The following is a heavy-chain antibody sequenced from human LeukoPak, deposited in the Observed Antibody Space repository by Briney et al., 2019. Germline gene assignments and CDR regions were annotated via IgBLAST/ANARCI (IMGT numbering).Heavy chain of an antibody. V-gene: IGHV3-53*01. CDR1: GFTVSSNY. Sequence: GGSLRLSCAASGFTVSSNYMNWVRQAPGKGLEWVSVIYSGGSTYYADSVKGRFTISRDNSKNTPYLQMNSLRAEDTAVYYCTLGDYCYMDVWGKGTTVTVSS. CDR3: TLGDYCYMDV. CDR2: IYSGGST. J-gene: IGHJ6*03.